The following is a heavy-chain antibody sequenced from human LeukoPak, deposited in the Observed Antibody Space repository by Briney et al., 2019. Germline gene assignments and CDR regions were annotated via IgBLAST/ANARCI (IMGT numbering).Heavy chain of an antibody. J-gene: IGHJ6*03. CDR2: IYKSGTT. Sequence: SETLSLTCTVSGESVNPYYWNWIRQSAGKGLEWIGHIYKSGTTNFNPSLTSRVTMSLDTSRNQFSLKLRSVTAADTAVNFCARSFLDYMDVWGKGTTVTVSS. V-gene: IGHV4-4*07. CDR3: ARSFLDYMDV. CDR1: GESVNPYY. D-gene: IGHD2/OR15-2a*01.